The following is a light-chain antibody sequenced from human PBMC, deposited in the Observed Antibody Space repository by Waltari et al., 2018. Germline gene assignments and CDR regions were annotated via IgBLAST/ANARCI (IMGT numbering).Light chain of an antibody. Sequence: DIEMTQSPLSLAVTPGAQASISCRSSQSPMHSNGHLYLDWYLQKPGQSPQLLIYSISNRASGVPDRFSGSGSGTDFTLKISRVEAEDVGVYYCMNAVQTLTFGGGTKVEIK. V-gene: IGKV2-28*01. CDR3: MNAVQTLT. J-gene: IGKJ4*01. CDR2: SIS. CDR1: QSPMHSNGHLY.